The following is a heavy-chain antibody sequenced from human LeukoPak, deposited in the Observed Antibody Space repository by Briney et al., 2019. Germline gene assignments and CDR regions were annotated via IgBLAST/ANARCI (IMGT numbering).Heavy chain of an antibody. CDR2: FDVEDGEI. D-gene: IGHD3-3*01. CDR3: ATNRQIMILGVVIMPAFDI. Sequence: GSVKVSCKVSGYTLTQLSVHWVRQAPGKGVEGMGGFDVEDGEIIYAQKFQGRLTMTEDTSTDTAYMDLSSLRSEDTAVYYCATNRQIMILGVVIMPAFDIWGQGTMVTVSS. CDR1: GYTLTQLS. V-gene: IGHV1-24*01. J-gene: IGHJ3*02.